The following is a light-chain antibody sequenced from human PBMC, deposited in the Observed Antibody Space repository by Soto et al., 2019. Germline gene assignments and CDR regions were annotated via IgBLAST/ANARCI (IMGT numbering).Light chain of an antibody. CDR3: QQLNSYPLT. J-gene: IGKJ4*01. Sequence: EIQLTQSPSFLSASVGDRVTITCRASQGISSYLAWYQQKPGKAPKLLIYAASTLQSGVPSRFSGSGSGTEFTLTISSLQPEDFATYYCQQLNSYPLTFGGGTKVDNK. CDR1: QGISSY. CDR2: AAS. V-gene: IGKV1-9*01.